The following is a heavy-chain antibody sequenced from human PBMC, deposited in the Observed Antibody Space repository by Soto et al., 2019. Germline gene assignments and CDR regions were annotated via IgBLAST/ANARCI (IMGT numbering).Heavy chain of an antibody. D-gene: IGHD1-1*01. CDR2: VKTKAEGATT. J-gene: IGHJ4*02. Sequence: EVQLVESGGCLVKPGESLRLSCVASGFPFTTVWMNWVRQAPGKGPEWLGRVKTKAEGATTDYAAPAKGRFTILRDDSINTVYLQMTSLRIEDTAMYYCTSRIRTTNDNWGQGTLVTVSS. CDR1: GFPFTTVW. CDR3: TSRIRTTNDN. V-gene: IGHV3-15*07.